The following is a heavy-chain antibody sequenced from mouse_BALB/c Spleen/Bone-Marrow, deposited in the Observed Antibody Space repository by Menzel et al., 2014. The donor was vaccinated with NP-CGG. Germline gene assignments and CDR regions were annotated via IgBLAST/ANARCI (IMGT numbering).Heavy chain of an antibody. Sequence: EVMLVESGGGLVKPGGSLKLSCAASGFTFSDYYIYWVRQTPEKRLEWVATISDGGTYTYYPDTVKGRFTISRDNAKNNLYLQMNGLKSEDTAMYYCVRDGDYRNAYWGQGTLVTVSA. V-gene: IGHV5-4*02. J-gene: IGHJ3*01. CDR1: GFTFSDYY. CDR2: ISDGGTYT. D-gene: IGHD2-14*01. CDR3: VRDGDYRNAY.